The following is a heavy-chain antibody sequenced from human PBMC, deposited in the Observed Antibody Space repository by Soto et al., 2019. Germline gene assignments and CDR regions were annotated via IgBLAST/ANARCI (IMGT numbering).Heavy chain of an antibody. CDR3: AKGISMVGGVRGFLDY. J-gene: IGHJ4*02. Sequence: EVQLLESGGGLVQPGGSLRLSCAASGFTFSSYAMSWVRQAPGKGLEWVSAISGSGGSTYYADSVKGRFTISRDNSKNTQYLQMNSLRAEDTAVYYCAKGISMVGGVRGFLDYWGQGTLVTVSS. V-gene: IGHV3-23*01. CDR1: GFTFSSYA. CDR2: ISGSGGST. D-gene: IGHD3-10*01.